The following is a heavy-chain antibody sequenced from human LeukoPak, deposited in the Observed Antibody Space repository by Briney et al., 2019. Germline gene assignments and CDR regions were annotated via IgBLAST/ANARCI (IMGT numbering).Heavy chain of an antibody. D-gene: IGHD3-10*01. V-gene: IGHV3-21*01. CDR2: ISSSSSYI. Sequence: GGSLRLSCAASGFTFSSYSMNWVRQAPGKGLEWVSSISSSSSYIYYADSVKGRFTISRDNAKNSLYLQMNSLRAEDTAVYYCARDNYPMVRTNNWFDPWGQGTLVTVSS. J-gene: IGHJ5*02. CDR3: ARDNYPMVRTNNWFDP. CDR1: GFTFSSYS.